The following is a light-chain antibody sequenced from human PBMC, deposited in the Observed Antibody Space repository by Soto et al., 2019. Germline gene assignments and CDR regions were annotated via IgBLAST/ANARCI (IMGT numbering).Light chain of an antibody. CDR2: AAS. CDR3: QQYNNWIT. CDR1: QSISIN. V-gene: IGKV3-15*01. J-gene: IGKJ5*01. Sequence: EIVMTQSPATLSVSPGERAILSCRASQSISINLAWYQQKPGQAPRLPIYAASNRATGVPARFSGSWSGTGFTLTISSLQSEDFAVYYCQQYNNWITFGQGTRLEIK.